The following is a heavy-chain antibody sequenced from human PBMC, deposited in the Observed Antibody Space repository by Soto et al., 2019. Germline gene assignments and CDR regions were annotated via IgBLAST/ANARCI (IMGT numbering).Heavy chain of an antibody. J-gene: IGHJ6*02. CDR1: GFTFSSYS. V-gene: IGHV3-21*01. D-gene: IGHD3-3*01. CDR2: ISSSSSYI. Sequence: GGSLRLSCAASGFTFSSYSMNWVRQAPGKGLEWVSSISSSSSYIYYADSVKGRFTTSRDNAKNSLYLQMNSLRAEDTAVYYCARDLHYDFWSGLSPRSYGMDVWGQGTTVTVSS. CDR3: ARDLHYDFWSGLSPRSYGMDV.